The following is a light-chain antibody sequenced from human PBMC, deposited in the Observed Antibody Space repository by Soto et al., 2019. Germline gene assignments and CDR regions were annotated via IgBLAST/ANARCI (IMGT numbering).Light chain of an antibody. J-gene: IGLJ1*01. V-gene: IGLV1-40*01. Sequence: QSVLTQPPSVSGAPGQRVTISCTGSRSNIGAGYDVHWYQQLPGTAPKLLIYINSNRPSGVPDRFSGSKSGTSASLAITGLQAEDEADYYCSSHAGSNNAFVFGTGTKLTVL. CDR3: SSHAGSNNAFV. CDR1: RSNIGAGYD. CDR2: INS.